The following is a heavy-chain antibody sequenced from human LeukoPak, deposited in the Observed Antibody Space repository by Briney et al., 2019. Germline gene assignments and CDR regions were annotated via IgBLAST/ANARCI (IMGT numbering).Heavy chain of an antibody. Sequence: ASVKVSCKASGGTFSSYAISWVRQAPGQGLEWMGGIIPIFGTANYAQKFQGRVTITADESTSTAYMELSSLRSEDTAVYYCARDPLGSDYSNYVGFYWGQGTLVTVSS. CDR1: GGTFSSYA. V-gene: IGHV1-69*13. D-gene: IGHD4-11*01. CDR3: ARDPLGSDYSNYVGFY. CDR2: IIPIFGTA. J-gene: IGHJ4*02.